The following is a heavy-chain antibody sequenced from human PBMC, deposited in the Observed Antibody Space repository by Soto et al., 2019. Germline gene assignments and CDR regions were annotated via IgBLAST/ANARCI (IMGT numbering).Heavy chain of an antibody. Sequence: QVQLVQSGAEVKKPGASVKVSCKASGYTFTSYGISWVRQAPGQGLEWMGWISAYNGNTNYAQKLQGRVTMTTDTSTSTAYLELRSLRSDDTAVYYCARVEYDFVSCYYRGREGRNWFDSWGQGTLVTVSS. CDR3: ARVEYDFVSCYYRGREGRNWFDS. D-gene: IGHD3-3*01. V-gene: IGHV1-18*04. CDR1: GYTFTSYG. CDR2: ISAYNGNT. J-gene: IGHJ5*01.